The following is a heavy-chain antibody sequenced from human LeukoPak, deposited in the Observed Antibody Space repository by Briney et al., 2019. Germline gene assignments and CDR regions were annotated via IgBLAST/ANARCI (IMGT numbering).Heavy chain of an antibody. CDR1: GFTVSSNY. J-gene: IGHJ4*02. D-gene: IGHD2-15*01. CDR2: IYSGGST. Sequence: AGGSLRLSCAASGFTVSSNYMSWVRQAPGKGLEWVSVIYSGGSTYYADSVKGRFTISRDNAKNSLYLQMNSLRAEDTAVYYCASEVCSGGSCYPDYFDYWGQGTLVTVSS. CDR3: ASEVCSGGSCYPDYFDY. V-gene: IGHV3-53*01.